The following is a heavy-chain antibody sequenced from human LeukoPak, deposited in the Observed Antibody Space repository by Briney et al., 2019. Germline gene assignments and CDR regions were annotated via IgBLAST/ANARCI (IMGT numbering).Heavy chain of an antibody. J-gene: IGHJ6*02. V-gene: IGHV6-1*01. CDR2: TYYRSKWYY. CDR3: ARDPGYYYAMDV. CDR1: GDIFSSNTAA. Sequence: SQTLSLTCALSGDIFSSNTAAWNWGRQSGARGLEWLGRTYYRSKWYYDYATSVSSRIAINPDTSKNLFSLQLNSVTPEDTAVYYCARDPGYYYAMDVWGQGTTVTVSS. D-gene: IGHD2-15*01.